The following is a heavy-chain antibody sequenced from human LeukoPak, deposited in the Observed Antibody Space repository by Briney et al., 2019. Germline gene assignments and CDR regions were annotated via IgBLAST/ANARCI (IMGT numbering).Heavy chain of an antibody. CDR1: GFTFSSYW. CDR2: IKQDGSEK. J-gene: IGHJ3*02. V-gene: IGHV3-7*01. D-gene: IGHD3-10*01. CDR3: ARDLVRGSSAFDI. Sequence: PGGSLRLSCAASGFTFSSYWMSWVRQAPGKGLEWVANIKQDGSEKYYADSVKGRFTISRDNSKNTLYLQMNSLRAEDTAVYYCARDLVRGSSAFDIWGQGTMVTVSS.